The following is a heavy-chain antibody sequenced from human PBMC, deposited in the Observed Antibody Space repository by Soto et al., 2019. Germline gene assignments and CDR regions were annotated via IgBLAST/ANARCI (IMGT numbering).Heavy chain of an antibody. CDR3: ARARNDYGAWYYFDY. D-gene: IGHD4-17*01. Sequence: PGGSLRLSCAASGFTFHTFSMNWVRQAPGKGLEWVSSISPGSSNIYYAQSVKGRFTISRDNAKNSLSLQMNSLRAEDTAVYYCARARNDYGAWYYFDYWGQGTLVTVSS. CDR1: GFTFHTFS. J-gene: IGHJ4*02. V-gene: IGHV3-21*01. CDR2: ISPGSSNI.